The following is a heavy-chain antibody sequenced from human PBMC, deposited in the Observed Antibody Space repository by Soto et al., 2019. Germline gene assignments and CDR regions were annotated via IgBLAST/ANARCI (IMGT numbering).Heavy chain of an antibody. Sequence: SETLSLTCTVSGGSISSSSYYWGWIRQPPGKGLEWIGSIYYSGSTYYNPSLKSRVTISVDTSKNQFSLKLSSVTAADTAVYYCASHHRDMIVVVTPFDYWGQGTLVTVSS. CDR2: IYYSGST. CDR3: ASHHRDMIVVVTPFDY. J-gene: IGHJ4*02. CDR1: GGSISSSSYY. V-gene: IGHV4-39*01. D-gene: IGHD3-22*01.